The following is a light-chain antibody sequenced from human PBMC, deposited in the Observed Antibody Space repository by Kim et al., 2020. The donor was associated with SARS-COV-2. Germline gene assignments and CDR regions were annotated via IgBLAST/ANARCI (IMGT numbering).Light chain of an antibody. CDR1: SLRSYY. J-gene: IGLJ3*02. CDR3: NSRDSSGNRV. Sequence: SSELTQDPAVSVALGQTVRITCQGDSLRSYYASWYQQKPGQAPVLVIYGKNNRPSGIPDRFSGSSSGNTASLTITGAQAEDEADYYCNSRDSSGNRVFGRGTQLTVL. V-gene: IGLV3-19*01. CDR2: GKN.